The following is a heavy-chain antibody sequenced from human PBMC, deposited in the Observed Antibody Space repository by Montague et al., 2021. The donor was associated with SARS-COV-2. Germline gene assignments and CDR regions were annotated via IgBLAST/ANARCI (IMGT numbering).Heavy chain of an antibody. CDR3: ARGGLKSADYFYFGLDV. J-gene: IGHJ6*02. D-gene: IGHD3-16*01. Sequence: SETLSLTCTVSGGSISSSSYYWGWIRQPPGKGLEWIGYIYYNGSTNYKPSLKSRVTISGDTSKNQLSLKVRSVTAADTAVYYCARGGLKSADYFYFGLDVWGQGTTVTVSS. V-gene: IGHV4-61*05. CDR2: IYYNGST. CDR1: GGSISSSSYY.